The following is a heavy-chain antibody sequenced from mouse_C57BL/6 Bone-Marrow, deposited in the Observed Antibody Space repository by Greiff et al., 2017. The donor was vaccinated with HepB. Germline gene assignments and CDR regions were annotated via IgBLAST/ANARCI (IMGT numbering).Heavy chain of an antibody. Sequence: QVQLQQPGAELVKPGASVKVSCKASGYTFTSYWMHWVKQRPGQGLEWIGRIHPSDSDTNYNQKFKGKATLTVDKSSSTAYMQLGSLTSEDSAVYYCAMDYYGSPWFAYWGQGTLVTVSA. CDR3: AMDYYGSPWFAY. J-gene: IGHJ3*01. CDR2: IHPSDSDT. V-gene: IGHV1-74*01. CDR1: GYTFTSYW. D-gene: IGHD1-1*01.